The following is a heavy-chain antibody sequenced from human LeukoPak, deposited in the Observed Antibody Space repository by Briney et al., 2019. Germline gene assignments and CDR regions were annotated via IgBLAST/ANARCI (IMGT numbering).Heavy chain of an antibody. CDR2: IYSGGST. CDR3: ARDKIVGASKFDY. J-gene: IGHJ4*02. Sequence: PGGSLRLSCAASGFTVSSNYMSWVRQAPGKGLEWVSVIYSGGSTYYADSVKGRFTISTDNAKNSLYLQMNSLRAEDTAIYYCARDKIVGASKFDYWGQGTLVTVSS. CDR1: GFTVSSNY. V-gene: IGHV3-66*01. D-gene: IGHD1-26*01.